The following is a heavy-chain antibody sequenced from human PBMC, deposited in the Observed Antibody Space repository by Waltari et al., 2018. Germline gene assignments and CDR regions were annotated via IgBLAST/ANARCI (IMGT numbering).Heavy chain of an antibody. CDR2: IYYSGST. Sequence: QVQLQESGPGLVKPSETLSLTYTVSGGSISSHYWSWIRQPPGKGLEWIGYIYYSGSTNYNPSLKSRVTISVDTSKNQFSLKLSSVTAADTAVYYCARISGYSSSSFDYWGQGTLVTVSS. D-gene: IGHD6-6*01. J-gene: IGHJ4*02. CDR3: ARISGYSSSSFDY. V-gene: IGHV4-59*11. CDR1: GGSISSHY.